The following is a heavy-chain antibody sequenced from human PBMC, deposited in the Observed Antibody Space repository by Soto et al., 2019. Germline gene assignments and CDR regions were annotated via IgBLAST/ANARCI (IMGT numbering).Heavy chain of an antibody. CDR1: GGSISTSRSC. D-gene: IGHD2-2*01. Sequence: SETLSLTCSASGGSISTSRSCWAWIRQPPGKGLEWIANIFYSGSTFYNPSLKSRVTISVDTSKNQFSLKLSSVTAADTAVYYCARVSPDIVVVPAAPDVWVQGTLVTVSS. J-gene: IGHJ4*02. V-gene: IGHV4-39*07. CDR3: ARVSPDIVVVPAAPDV. CDR2: IFYSGST.